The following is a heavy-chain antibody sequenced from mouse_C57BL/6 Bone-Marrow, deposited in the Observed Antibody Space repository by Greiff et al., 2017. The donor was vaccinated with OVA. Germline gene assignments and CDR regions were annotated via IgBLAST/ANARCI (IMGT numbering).Heavy chain of an antibody. CDR1: GFTFSDYY. V-gene: IGHV5-12*01. J-gene: IGHJ4*01. CDR2: ISNGGGST. CDR3: ARRIITTVVADGAMDY. Sequence: EVQRVESGGGLVQPGGSLKLSCAASGFTFSDYYMYWVRQTPEKRLEWVAYISNGGGSTYYPDTVKGRFTISRDNAKNTLYLQMSRLKSEDTAMYYCARRIITTVVADGAMDYWGQGTSVTVSS. D-gene: IGHD1-1*01.